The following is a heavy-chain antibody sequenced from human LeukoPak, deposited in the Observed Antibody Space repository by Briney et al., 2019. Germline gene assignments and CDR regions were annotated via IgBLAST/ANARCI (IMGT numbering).Heavy chain of an antibody. J-gene: IGHJ4*02. CDR1: GGSISSGGYY. Sequence: SQTLSLTCTVPGGSISSGGYYRSWIRQHPGKGLEWIGYIYYSGSTYYNPSLKSRVTISVDTSKNQFSLKLSSVTAADTAVYYCARAWELLRRIDYWGQGTLVTVSS. CDR3: ARAWELLRRIDY. V-gene: IGHV4-31*03. CDR2: IYYSGST. D-gene: IGHD1-26*01.